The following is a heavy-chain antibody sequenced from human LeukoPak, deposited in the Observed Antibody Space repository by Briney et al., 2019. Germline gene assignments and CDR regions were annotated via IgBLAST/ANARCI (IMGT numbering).Heavy chain of an antibody. Sequence: SETLSLTCTVSGGSISTNNWWTWVRQPPGKGLEWIGEIYHTGNTNYNPSLKSRLTMSVDKSKNQFALRLYSVTAADTAVYYCARDPSGGYKDDALDIWGQGTMVTVTS. D-gene: IGHD5-12*01. V-gene: IGHV4-4*02. CDR1: GGSISTNNW. J-gene: IGHJ3*02. CDR2: IYHTGNT. CDR3: ARDPSGGYKDDALDI.